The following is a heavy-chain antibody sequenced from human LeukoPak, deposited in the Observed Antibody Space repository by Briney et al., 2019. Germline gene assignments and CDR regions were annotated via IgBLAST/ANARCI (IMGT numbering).Heavy chain of an antibody. Sequence: GGSLRLSCAASGFTFSSYAMSWVRQAPGKGLEWVSAISGSGGSTYYADSVKGRFTISRDNSKNTLYLQMNSLRAEDTAVYYCARDQRYVDTAMADWGQGTLVTVSS. CDR2: ISGSGGST. CDR1: GFTFSSYA. CDR3: ARDQRYVDTAMAD. V-gene: IGHV3-23*01. D-gene: IGHD5-18*01. J-gene: IGHJ4*02.